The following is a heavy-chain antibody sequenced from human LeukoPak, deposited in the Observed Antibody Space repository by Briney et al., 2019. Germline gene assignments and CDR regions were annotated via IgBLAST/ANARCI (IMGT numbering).Heavy chain of an antibody. V-gene: IGHV3-21*01. CDR1: GFTFSSFD. Sequence: GGSLRLSCAASGFTFSSFDMNWVRQAPGKGLEWVSSISTSSRYIYYRDSVKGRFTISRDDAKNSLYLQMNSLRVEDTAVYYCAXXDXSGSXCYLRRSWFDPWGQGTLVTVSS. CDR3: AXXDXSGSXCYLRRSWFDP. J-gene: IGHJ5*02. CDR2: ISTSSRYI. D-gene: IGHD2-21*01.